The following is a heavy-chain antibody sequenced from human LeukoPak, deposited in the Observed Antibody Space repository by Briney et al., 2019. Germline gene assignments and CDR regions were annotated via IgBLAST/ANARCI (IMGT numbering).Heavy chain of an antibody. J-gene: IGHJ5*02. CDR2: IYSGGST. D-gene: IGHD5-18*01. CDR1: GFTVRSNY. CDR3: AKDGYSYGPNWFDP. Sequence: GGSLRLSCAASGFTVRSNYMSWVRQAPGKGLEWVSVIYSGGSTYYADSVKGRFTISRDNSKNSLYLQMNSLRTEDTALYYCAKDGYSYGPNWFDPWGQGTLVTVSS. V-gene: IGHV3-53*05.